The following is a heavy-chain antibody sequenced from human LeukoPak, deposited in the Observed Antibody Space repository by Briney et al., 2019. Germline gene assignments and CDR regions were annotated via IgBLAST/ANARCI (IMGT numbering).Heavy chain of an antibody. Sequence: KPSETLSLTCAVYGGSFSGYYWSWIRQPPGKGLEWIGEINHSGSTNYNPSLKSRVTISVDTSKNQFPLKLSSVTAADTAVYYCARGPRYGDYGRYFDLWGRGTLVIVSS. CDR3: ARGPRYGDYGRYFDL. CDR2: INHSGST. J-gene: IGHJ2*01. D-gene: IGHD4-17*01. V-gene: IGHV4-34*01. CDR1: GGSFSGYY.